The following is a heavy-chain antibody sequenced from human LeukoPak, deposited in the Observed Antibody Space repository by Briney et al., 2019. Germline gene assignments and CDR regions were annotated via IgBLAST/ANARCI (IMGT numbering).Heavy chain of an antibody. CDR2: IYYSGST. CDR3: ARDSYGDYGGVRAFDI. Sequence: SETLSLTCTVSGGSISSGGYYWSWIRQHPGKGLEWIGYIYYSGSTYYNPSLKSRVTISVDTSKNQFSLKLSSVTAADTAVYYCARDSYGDYGGVRAFDIWGQGTMVTVSS. CDR1: GGSISSGGYY. V-gene: IGHV4-31*03. J-gene: IGHJ3*02. D-gene: IGHD4-17*01.